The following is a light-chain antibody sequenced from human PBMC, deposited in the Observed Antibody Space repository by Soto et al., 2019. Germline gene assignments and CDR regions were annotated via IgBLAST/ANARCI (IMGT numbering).Light chain of an antibody. CDR3: QQYTKDTPGT. Sequence: DVQMTQSPSSLSASVGDRVTFTCRASQDISHYLAWYQQRPGKVPKLLIYYAANLQLGVPSRFSGIGSGTDFTLTISSLQTEDVGTYYCQQYTKDTPGTFGQGTKVDIK. V-gene: IGKV1-27*01. J-gene: IGKJ1*01. CDR2: YAA. CDR1: QDISHY.